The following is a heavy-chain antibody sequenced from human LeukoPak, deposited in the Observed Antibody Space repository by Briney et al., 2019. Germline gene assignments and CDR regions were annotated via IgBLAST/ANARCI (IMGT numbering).Heavy chain of an antibody. D-gene: IGHD4/OR15-4a*01. CDR1: GFTFSDAW. CDR3: TTFDYAAFLI. J-gene: IGHJ3*02. Sequence: PGGSLRLSCVASGFTFSDAWMSWVRQAPGEGLEWVGRIKSKTDGGTTDYGAPVKGRFTISRDDSKNTLYLQMNSLKTEDTAVYYCTTFDYAAFLIWGQGTMVTVSS. V-gene: IGHV3-15*01. CDR2: IKSKTDGGTT.